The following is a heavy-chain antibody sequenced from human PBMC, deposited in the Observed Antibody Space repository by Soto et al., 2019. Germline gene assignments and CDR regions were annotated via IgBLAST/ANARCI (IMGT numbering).Heavy chain of an antibody. Sequence: PEASVKVSCKASGYTFTSYYMHWVRQAPGQGLEWMGIINPSGGSTSYAQKFQGRVTMTRDTSTSTVYMELSSLRFEDTAVYYCARDMVRGVIIYWGQGTLVTVSS. CDR2: INPSGGST. J-gene: IGHJ4*02. V-gene: IGHV1-46*01. CDR1: GYTFTSYY. D-gene: IGHD3-10*01. CDR3: ARDMVRGVIIY.